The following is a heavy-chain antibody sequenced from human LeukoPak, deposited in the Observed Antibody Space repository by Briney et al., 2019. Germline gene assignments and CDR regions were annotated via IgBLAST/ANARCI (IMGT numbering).Heavy chain of an antibody. CDR2: INPNSGGT. J-gene: IGHJ4*02. D-gene: IGHD2-21*02. CDR3: ARDSYDCGGDCYSDY. CDR1: GYTFTGYY. V-gene: IGHV1-2*02. Sequence: ASVKVSCKASGYTFTGYYMHWVRQAPGQGLEWMGWINPNSGGTNYAQKFQGRVTMTRDTSISTAYMELSRLRSDDTAVYYCARDSYDCGGDCYSDYWGQGTLVTVSS.